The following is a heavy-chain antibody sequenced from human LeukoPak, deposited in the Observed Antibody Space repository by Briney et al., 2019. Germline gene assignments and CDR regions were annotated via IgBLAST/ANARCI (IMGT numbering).Heavy chain of an antibody. D-gene: IGHD5-18*01. CDR2: IKQDGREV. CDR1: GFIFSSYW. CDR3: ASLDTSLITGDY. J-gene: IGHJ4*02. V-gene: IGHV3-7*01. Sequence: GGSLRLSCAASGFIFSSYWMSWVRQAPGKGLEWVANIKQDGREVNYVDSVKGRFIISRDNAKNSLFLQMNSLRAEDTAVYYCASLDTSLITGDYWGQGTLVTVSS.